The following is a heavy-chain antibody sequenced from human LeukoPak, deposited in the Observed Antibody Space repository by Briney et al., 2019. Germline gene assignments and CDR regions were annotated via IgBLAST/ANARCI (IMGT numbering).Heavy chain of an antibody. V-gene: IGHV4-39*01. D-gene: IGHD4-17*01. CDR3: ARNNMYGDYDY. CDR2: MYYTGST. J-gene: IGHJ4*02. CDR1: GDSISSSVYY. Sequence: KSSETLSLTCTVSGDSISSSVYYWTWIRQTPGKELEWIGTMYYTGSTYYSPSLKSRVTIDTSMNQFSLKLSSVTAADTAVYYCARNNMYGDYDYWGQGTLVTVSS.